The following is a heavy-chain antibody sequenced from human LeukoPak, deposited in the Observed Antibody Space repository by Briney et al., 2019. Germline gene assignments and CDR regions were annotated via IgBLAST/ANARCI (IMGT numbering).Heavy chain of an antibody. CDR1: GGSFSGYY. D-gene: IGHD6-19*01. V-gene: IGHV4-34*01. CDR2: INHSGST. Sequence: SETLSLTCAVYGGSFSGYYWSWIRQPPGKGLEWIGEINHSGSTNYNPSLKSRVTISVDTSKNQFSLKLSSVTAADTAVYYCARVQWLVNNWFDPWGQGTLVTVSS. J-gene: IGHJ5*02. CDR3: ARVQWLVNNWFDP.